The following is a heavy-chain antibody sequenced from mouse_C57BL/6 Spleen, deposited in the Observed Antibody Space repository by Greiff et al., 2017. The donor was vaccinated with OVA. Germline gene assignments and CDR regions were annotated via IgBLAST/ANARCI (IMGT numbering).Heavy chain of an antibody. CDR2: IDPSDSYT. J-gene: IGHJ2*01. V-gene: IGHV1-50*01. CDR1: GYTFTSYW. CDR3: ARGGDGYPYYFDY. Sequence: QVQLQQPGAELVKPGASVKLSCKASGYTFTSYWMQWVKQRPGQGLEWIGEIDPSDSYTNYNQKFKGKATLTVDTSSSTAYMQLSSLTSEDSAVYYCARGGDGYPYYFDYWGKGTTLTVSS. D-gene: IGHD2-3*01.